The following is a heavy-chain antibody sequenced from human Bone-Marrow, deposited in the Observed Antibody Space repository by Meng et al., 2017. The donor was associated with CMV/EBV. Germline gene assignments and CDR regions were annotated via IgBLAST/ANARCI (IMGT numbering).Heavy chain of an antibody. V-gene: IGHV3-74*01. CDR3: ARTVHRFDY. Sequence: GESLKISCAASGFTFSSYDMHWVLQATGKGLEWVSRINSDGSSTSYADSVKGRFTISRDNAKNTLYLQMNSLRAEDTAVYYCARTVHRFDYWGQGTLVTVSS. J-gene: IGHJ4*02. CDR1: GFTFSSYD. D-gene: IGHD4-17*01. CDR2: INSDGSST.